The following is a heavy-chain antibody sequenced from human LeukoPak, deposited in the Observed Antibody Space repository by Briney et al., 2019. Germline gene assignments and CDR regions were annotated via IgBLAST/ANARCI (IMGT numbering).Heavy chain of an antibody. J-gene: IGHJ5*02. CDR2: ISWDGGGT. D-gene: IGHD3-3*01. CDR1: GFIFDDYA. CDR3: AKDSRYYDFWSGLNFDP. Sequence: GGSLRLSCAASGFIFDDYAMHWVRQAPGKGLEWVSLISWDGGGTYYADSVKGRFTISRDNSKNSLYLQMNSLRAEDTALYYCAKDSRYYDFWSGLNFDPWGQGTLVTVSS. V-gene: IGHV3-43D*03.